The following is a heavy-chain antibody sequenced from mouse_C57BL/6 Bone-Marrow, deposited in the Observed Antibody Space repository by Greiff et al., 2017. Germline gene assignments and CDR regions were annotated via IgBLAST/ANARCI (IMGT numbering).Heavy chain of an antibody. J-gene: IGHJ1*03. CDR2: INPGSGGT. CDR3: ASLEWYFDV. Sequence: QVQLQQSGAELVRPGTSVKVSCKASGYAFTNYLIEWVKQRPGQGLEWIGVINPGSGGTNYNEKFKGKATLTADKSSSTAYMQLSSLTSEDSAVYFSASLEWYFDVWGTGTTVTVSS. V-gene: IGHV1-54*01. CDR1: GYAFTNYL.